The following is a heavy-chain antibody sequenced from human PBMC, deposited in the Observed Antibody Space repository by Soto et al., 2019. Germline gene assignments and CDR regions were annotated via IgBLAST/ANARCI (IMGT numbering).Heavy chain of an antibody. CDR1: GYSFPTYW. D-gene: IGHD6-6*01. V-gene: IGHV5-51*01. CDR2: IYPGDSDT. CDR3: ARLEYSTSSFDY. J-gene: IGHJ4*02. Sequence: GESLKISCNGSGYSFPTYWIGWVRQLPWKGLEWMGIIYPGDSDTTYSPSFEGQVTISADKSISTAYLQWSSLKASDTAMYYCARLEYSTSSFDYWGQGTLVTVSS.